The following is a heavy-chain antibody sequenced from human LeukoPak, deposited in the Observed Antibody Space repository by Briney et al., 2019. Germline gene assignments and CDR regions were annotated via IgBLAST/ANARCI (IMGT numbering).Heavy chain of an antibody. Sequence: GASVKVSCKTSGYRFTSYGISRVRQAPGQGLEWMGWVSTYNDKKDYAQKFQGRVIMTTDTSTTTAYMELGSLRSDDTAVYYCARHSGSYAFDYWGQGTLVTVSS. CDR1: GYRFTSYG. CDR2: VSTYNDKK. D-gene: IGHD1-26*01. J-gene: IGHJ4*02. CDR3: ARHSGSYAFDY. V-gene: IGHV1-18*01.